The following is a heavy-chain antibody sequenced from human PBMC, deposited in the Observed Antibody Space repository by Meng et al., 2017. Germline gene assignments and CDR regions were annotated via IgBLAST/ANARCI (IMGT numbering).Heavy chain of an antibody. CDR3: ARGSYSFDS. D-gene: IGHD1-26*01. Sequence: QLQLRQSGPGLVKPSQTPYLSCAISGDSVSSNSAAWNWIRQSPSRGLEWLGRAYYRSKWYHDYAESVKSRISIDPDTSKNQFSLQLRSVTPEDSAVYYCARGSYSFDSWGQRTLVTVSS. J-gene: IGHJ4*02. V-gene: IGHV6-1*01. CDR1: GDSVSSNSAA. CDR2: AYYRSKWYH.